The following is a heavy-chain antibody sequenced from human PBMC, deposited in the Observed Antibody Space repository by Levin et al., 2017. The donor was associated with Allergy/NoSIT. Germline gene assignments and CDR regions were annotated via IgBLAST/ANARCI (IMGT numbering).Heavy chain of an antibody. J-gene: IGHJ4*02. CDR3: AIYDRSHPNLDY. V-gene: IGHV1-18*01. Sequence: GESLKISCKASGYPFTKYGIDWVRQAPGQGLEWIGWISPYNGNKKFTQMYQGRVTLTTDTSTSTAYMELRNLRSDDTAIYYCAIYDRSHPNLDYWGQGTLVTVSS. CDR2: ISPYNGNK. D-gene: IGHD3-10*01. CDR1: GYPFTKYG.